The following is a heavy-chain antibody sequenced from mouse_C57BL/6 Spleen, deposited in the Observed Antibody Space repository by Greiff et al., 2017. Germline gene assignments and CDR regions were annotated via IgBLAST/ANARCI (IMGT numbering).Heavy chain of an antibody. V-gene: IGHV5-17*01. J-gene: IGHJ2*01. D-gene: IGHD3-2*02. CDR3: ARRTAQATSFDY. CDR2: ISSGSSTI. CDR1: GFTFSDYG. Sequence: EVKLMESGGGLVKPGGSLKLSCAASGFTFSDYGMHWVRQAPEKGLEWVAYISSGSSTIYYADTVKGRFTISRDNAKNTLFLQMTSLRSEDTAMYYCARRTAQATSFDYWGQGTTLTVSS.